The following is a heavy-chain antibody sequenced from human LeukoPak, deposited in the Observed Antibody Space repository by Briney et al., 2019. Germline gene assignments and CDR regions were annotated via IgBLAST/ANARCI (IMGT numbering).Heavy chain of an antibody. D-gene: IGHD3-3*01. J-gene: IGHJ4*02. V-gene: IGHV4-59*12. CDR3: ARGYDFWSGLGL. CDR1: GGSISSYY. CDR2: IYYSGST. Sequence: PSETLSLTCTVSGGSISSYYWSWIRQPPGKGLEWIGYIYYSGSTNYNPSLKSRVTMSVDTSKNQFSLKLSSVTAADTAVYYCARGYDFWSGLGLWGQGTLVTVSS.